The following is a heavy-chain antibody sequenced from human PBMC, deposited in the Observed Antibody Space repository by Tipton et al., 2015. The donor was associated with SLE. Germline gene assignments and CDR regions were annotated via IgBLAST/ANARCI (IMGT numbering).Heavy chain of an antibody. V-gene: IGHV3-72*01. CDR1: GFTFSDHY. CDR2: TRNKANSYTT. J-gene: IGHJ4*02. D-gene: IGHD3-10*01. Sequence: SLRLSCAASGFTFSDHYMDWVRQAPGKGLEWVGRTRNKANSYTTEYVASVKGRFTISRDDSKNSLYLQMNSLKTEDTAVYYCASSGSYSPFDYWGQGTLVTVSS. CDR3: ASSGSYSPFDY.